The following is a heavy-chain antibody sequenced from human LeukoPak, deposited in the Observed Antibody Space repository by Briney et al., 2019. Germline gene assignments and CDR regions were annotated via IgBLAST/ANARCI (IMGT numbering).Heavy chain of an antibody. J-gene: IGHJ3*02. D-gene: IGHD6-19*01. V-gene: IGHV4-4*02. CDR2: IYHDGST. CDR1: GGSISSNNW. CDR3: ARDLLSGWYLDAFDI. Sequence: PSETLSLTCAVSGGSISSNNWWIWVRQSPEKGLEWIGEIYHDGSTNYNPSLKSRVTISMDKSKNQLSLKLNFVTAADTAVYYCARDLLSGWYLDAFDIWGQGTMGTVSS.